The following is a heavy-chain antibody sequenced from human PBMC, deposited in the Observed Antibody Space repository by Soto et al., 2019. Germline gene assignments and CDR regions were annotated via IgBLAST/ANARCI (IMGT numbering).Heavy chain of an antibody. Sequence: SETLSLTCTVSGCSISSYYWSWIRQPPGKGLEWIGYIYYSGSTNYNPSLKSRVTISVDTSKNQFSLKLSSVTAADTAVYYCARDRVENLNARYYYVRGMDVWGQGTTVTVSS. V-gene: IGHV4-59*01. J-gene: IGHJ6*02. CDR1: GCSISSYY. D-gene: IGHD3-10*02. CDR3: ARDRVENLNARYYYVRGMDV. CDR2: IYYSGST.